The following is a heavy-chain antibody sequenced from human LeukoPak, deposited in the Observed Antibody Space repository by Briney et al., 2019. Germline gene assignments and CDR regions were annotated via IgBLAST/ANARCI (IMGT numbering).Heavy chain of an antibody. D-gene: IGHD6-13*01. Sequence: GGSLRHSSAASGVIFSTYWMSWVRQALGKGLEWVSNINQDGSEGFYVDSVKGRFTISRDNAKKSLYLQMNSLRAEDTAVYYCASGQQLGYWGQGTLVTVSS. CDR3: ASGQQLGY. J-gene: IGHJ4*02. V-gene: IGHV3-7*03. CDR2: INQDGSEG. CDR1: GVIFSTYW.